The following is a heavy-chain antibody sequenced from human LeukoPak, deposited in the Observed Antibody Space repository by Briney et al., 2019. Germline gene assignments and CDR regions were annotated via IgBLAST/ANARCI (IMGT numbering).Heavy chain of an antibody. CDR1: GFTFSSYW. Sequence: GGSLRLSCAAPGFTFSSYWMHWVRQAPGKGLVWVSRINSDGSSTSYADSVKGRFTISRDNAKNTLYLQMNSLRAEDTAVYYCATTGGYSYYYYYYYMDVWGKGTTVTVSS. CDR2: INSDGSST. V-gene: IGHV3-74*01. CDR3: ATTGGYSYYYYYYYMDV. J-gene: IGHJ6*03. D-gene: IGHD5-18*01.